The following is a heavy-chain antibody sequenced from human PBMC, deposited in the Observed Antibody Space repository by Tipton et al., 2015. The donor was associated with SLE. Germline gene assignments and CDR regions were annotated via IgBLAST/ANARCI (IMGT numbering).Heavy chain of an antibody. V-gene: IGHV3-21*01. Sequence: SLRLSCAASGFTFSSYSMNWVRQAPGKGLEWVSSISSSSSYIYYADSVKGRFTISRDNAKNSLYLQMNSLRAEDTAVYYCAREGVARAPTYWGQGTLVTVSS. CDR3: AREGVARAPTY. J-gene: IGHJ4*02. CDR2: ISSSSSYI. CDR1: GFTFSSYS.